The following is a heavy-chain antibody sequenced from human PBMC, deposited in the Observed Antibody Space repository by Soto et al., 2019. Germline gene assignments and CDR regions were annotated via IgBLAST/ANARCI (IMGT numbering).Heavy chain of an antibody. Sequence: LRLSCAAAGFDFEDYAMHWIRQVPGKGLEWVSLTNSDGTDSYYMDSVKGRFTISRDNAKSTLYLQMDRLRPEDTALYFCAKSLYYYDSSPLDHWGQGTLVTVSS. CDR2: TNSDGTDS. CDR1: GFDFEDYA. CDR3: AKSLYYYDSSPLDH. D-gene: IGHD3-22*01. V-gene: IGHV3-43D*04. J-gene: IGHJ4*02.